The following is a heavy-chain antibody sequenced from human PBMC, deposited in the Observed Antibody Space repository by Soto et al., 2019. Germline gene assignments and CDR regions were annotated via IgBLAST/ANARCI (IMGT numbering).Heavy chain of an antibody. D-gene: IGHD3-16*01. CDR2: INHSGST. CDR3: ARGLGVALGY. J-gene: IGHJ4*02. V-gene: IGHV4-34*01. CDR1: GGSFSGYY. Sequence: QVQLQQWGAGLLKPSETLSLTCAVYGGSFSGYYGSWIRQPPGKGLEWIGEINHSGSTNYNPSLKSRVTISVDTSKNQFSLKLSSVTAADTAVYYCARGLGVALGYWGQGTLVTVSS.